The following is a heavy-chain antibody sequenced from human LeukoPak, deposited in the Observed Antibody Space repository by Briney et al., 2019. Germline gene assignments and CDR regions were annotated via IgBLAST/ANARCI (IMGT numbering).Heavy chain of an antibody. V-gene: IGHV4-59*01. Sequence: SETLSLTSTVSVVSISIYNWSWIRQPPGKGLEWMGYIYNSESTSYNPPLTSRATISADTSKNQFSLKRSSVTAADTAVYYCVRDSDLNYWGQGTLVTVSS. CDR2: IYNSEST. CDR3: VRDSDLNY. D-gene: IGHD1-26*01. CDR1: VVSISIYN. J-gene: IGHJ4*02.